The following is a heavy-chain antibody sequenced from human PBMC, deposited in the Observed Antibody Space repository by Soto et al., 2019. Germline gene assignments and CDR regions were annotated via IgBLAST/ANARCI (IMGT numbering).Heavy chain of an antibody. CDR1: GGSIRSGGYY. J-gene: IGHJ5*02. V-gene: IGHV4-31*03. Sequence: QVQLQESGPGLVKPSQTLSLTCTVSGGSIRSGGYYWSWIRQHPGKGLEWIGYIYYRGSTYYNPSLKSRVTISVDRSKNQCYLKLSSVTAADTAVYYCAIQKLGYCSCGSCYPNWFDPWGQGTLVTVSS. D-gene: IGHD2-15*01. CDR3: AIQKLGYCSCGSCYPNWFDP. CDR2: IYYRGST.